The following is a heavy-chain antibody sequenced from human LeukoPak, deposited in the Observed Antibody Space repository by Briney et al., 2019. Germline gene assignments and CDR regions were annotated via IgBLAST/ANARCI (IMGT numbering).Heavy chain of an antibody. CDR3: ARTSPAAILYYYYMDV. CDR1: GYTFTGYY. Sequence: GASVKVSCKASGYTFTGYYMHWVRQAPGQGLEWMGWINPKSGGTNYAKKFQGRVTMTRDTSISTAYMELSRLRSDDTAVYYCARTSPAAILYYYYMDVWGKGTTVTVSS. D-gene: IGHD2-2*02. CDR2: INPKSGGT. J-gene: IGHJ6*03. V-gene: IGHV1-2*02.